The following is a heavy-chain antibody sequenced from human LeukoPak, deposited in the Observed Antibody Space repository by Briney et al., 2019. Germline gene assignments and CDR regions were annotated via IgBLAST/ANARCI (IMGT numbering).Heavy chain of an antibody. D-gene: IGHD1-7*01. Sequence: GGSLRHSCAASGFTFNSYWMNWVRQAPGYGLEWVANIKQDGSEKYYVDSVKGRFTISRDNAENSLYLQMNSLRAEDTAVYYCATSRTFDYWVQGTLVTVSS. CDR1: GFTFNSYW. J-gene: IGHJ4*02. V-gene: IGHV3-7*01. CDR2: IKQDGSEK. CDR3: ATSRTFDY.